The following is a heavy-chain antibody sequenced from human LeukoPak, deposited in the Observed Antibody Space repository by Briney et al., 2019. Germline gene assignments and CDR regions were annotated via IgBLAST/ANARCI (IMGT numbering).Heavy chain of an antibody. CDR2: IIPIFGTA. V-gene: IGHV1-69*05. J-gene: IGHJ6*03. D-gene: IGHD4-11*01. CDR3: ARALTTSYYYYYYYMDV. Sequence: SVKVSCKASGGTFSSYAISWVRQAPGQGLEWMGGIIPIFGTANYAQKFQGRVTITTDESTSTAYMELSSLRSEDTAVYYCARALTTSYYYYYYYMDVWGKGTTVTVSS. CDR1: GGTFSSYA.